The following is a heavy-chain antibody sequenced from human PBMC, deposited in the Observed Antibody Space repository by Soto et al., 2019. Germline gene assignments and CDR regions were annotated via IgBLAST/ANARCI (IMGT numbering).Heavy chain of an antibody. CDR1: GGSISSYY. J-gene: IGHJ6*03. Sequence: SETLSLTCTVSGGSISSYYWSWIRQPPGKGLEWIGYIYYSRSTNYNPSLKSRVTISVDTSKNQFSLKLSSVTAADTAVYYCARRRTTGHYYYYYYMDVWGKGTTVTVSS. CDR3: ARRRTTGHYYYYYYMDV. D-gene: IGHD4-17*01. CDR2: IYYSRST. V-gene: IGHV4-59*08.